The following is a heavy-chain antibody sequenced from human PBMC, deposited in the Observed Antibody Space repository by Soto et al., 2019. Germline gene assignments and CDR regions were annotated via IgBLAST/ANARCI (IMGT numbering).Heavy chain of an antibody. CDR1: GDSVSRAKW. V-gene: IGHV4-4*02. Sequence: QVHLQETGPGLATPSGTLSLTCTVSGDSVSRAKWWNWVRQPPGKGLEWIGEVAHDGVTRYNPTFMSRVTLSLDGSKNLFALNVNSVTAADTAIYFCARSDGWYRVDSWGQGILVTISS. CDR2: VAHDGVT. CDR3: ARSDGWYRVDS. J-gene: IGHJ4*02. D-gene: IGHD6-19*01.